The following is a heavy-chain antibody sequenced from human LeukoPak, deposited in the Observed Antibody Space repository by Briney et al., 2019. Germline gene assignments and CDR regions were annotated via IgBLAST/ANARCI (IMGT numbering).Heavy chain of an antibody. CDR3: ARARGYGDHGWYYYGMDV. CDR1: GDSITNTNYY. Sequence: SETLSLTCTVSGDSITNTNYYWAWIRQSPGEGLEWIGSVYHSGITYYTPSLKSRVSISVDTSKNQFSLKLSSVTAADTAVYYCARARGYGDHGWYYYGMDVWGQETTVTVSS. D-gene: IGHD4-17*01. V-gene: IGHV4-39*07. J-gene: IGHJ6*02. CDR2: VYHSGIT.